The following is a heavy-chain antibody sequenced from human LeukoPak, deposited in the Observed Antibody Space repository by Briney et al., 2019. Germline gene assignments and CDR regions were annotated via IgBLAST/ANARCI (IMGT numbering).Heavy chain of an antibody. J-gene: IGHJ6*02. CDR1: GFTFSSYG. CDR3: ARKKGRGLDL. D-gene: IGHD1-26*01. CDR2: ISSSGSGI. Sequence: SGRSLRLSCAASGFTFSSYGMHWVRQAPGKGLEWVSYISSSGSGIYYTDSVKGRFTISRDNAENSLYLQMNTLRAEDTALYYCARKKGRGLDLWGQGTTVTVSS. V-gene: IGHV3-48*04.